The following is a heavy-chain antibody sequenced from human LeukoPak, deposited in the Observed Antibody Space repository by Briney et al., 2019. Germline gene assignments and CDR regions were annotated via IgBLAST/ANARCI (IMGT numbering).Heavy chain of an antibody. CDR2: IIPIFGIA. CDR1: GGTFSSYA. J-gene: IGHJ3*02. V-gene: IGHV1-69*04. D-gene: IGHD5-18*01. CDR3: AREGSYGFGTDAFDI. Sequence: ASVKVSCKASGGTFSSYAISWVRQAPGQGLEWMGRIIPIFGIANYAQKFQGRVTITADKSTSTAYMELSSLRSEDTAVYYCAREGSYGFGTDAFDIWGQGTMVTISS.